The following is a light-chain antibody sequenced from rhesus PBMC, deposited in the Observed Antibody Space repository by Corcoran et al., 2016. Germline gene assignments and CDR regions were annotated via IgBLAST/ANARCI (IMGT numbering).Light chain of an antibody. Sequence: YDLTQSPSVSVASGQTAEITCGGDKIGSKNVQWLQQKPGQAPVMVIYADTRRTSGIPDRFSGSNSGGSATLTINRIAAGDEADYFCQVWDPNSNYVFGAGTRLSVL. CDR1: KIGSKN. CDR2: ADT. CDR3: QVWDPNSNYV. J-gene: IGLJ1*01. V-gene: IGLV3-25*02.